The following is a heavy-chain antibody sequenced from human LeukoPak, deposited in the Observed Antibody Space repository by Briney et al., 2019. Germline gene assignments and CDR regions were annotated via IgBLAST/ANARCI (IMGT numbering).Heavy chain of an antibody. CDR2: IDPNSGGT. Sequence: GASVKVSCKATSRISWVRQAPGQGLEWMGWIDPNSGGTDYAQKFQGRVTMTRDTSITTAYMELSRLTSDDTAIYYCASSHSIASRSPPGYWGQGTLVTVSS. CDR3: ASSHSIASRSPPGY. J-gene: IGHJ4*02. V-gene: IGHV1-2*02. D-gene: IGHD6-6*01. CDR1: TSR.